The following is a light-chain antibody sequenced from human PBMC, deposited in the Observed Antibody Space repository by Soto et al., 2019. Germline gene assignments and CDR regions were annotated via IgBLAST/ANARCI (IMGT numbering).Light chain of an antibody. CDR3: MQGTHWPPT. CDR2: KVS. J-gene: IGKJ1*01. Sequence: DVVMTQSALSLPVTLGQPDSISCRSSQILVYSDGDTYLSWFQQRPGQSPRRLIYKVSDRDSGVPDRFSGSGSGTDFTLRISRVEAEDVGVYYCMQGTHWPPTFGQGTKVDIK. CDR1: QILVYSDGDTY. V-gene: IGKV2-30*01.